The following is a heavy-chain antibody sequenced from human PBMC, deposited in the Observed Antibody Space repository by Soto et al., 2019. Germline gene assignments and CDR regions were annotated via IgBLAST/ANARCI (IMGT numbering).Heavy chain of an antibody. CDR2: ISSSSSYI. V-gene: IGHV3-21*01. J-gene: IGHJ4*02. CDR3: ARSFFGGGPFDY. CDR1: GFTFSSYS. Sequence: GGSLRLSCAASGFTFSSYSMNWVRQAPGKGLEWVSSISSSSSYIYYADSVKGRFTISRDNAKNSLYLQMNSLRAEDTAVYYCARSFFGGGPFDYWGQGTLVTVSS. D-gene: IGHD3-10*01.